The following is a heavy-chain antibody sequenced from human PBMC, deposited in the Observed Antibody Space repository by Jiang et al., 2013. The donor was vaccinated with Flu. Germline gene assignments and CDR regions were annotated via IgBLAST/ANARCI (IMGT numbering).Heavy chain of an antibody. CDR1: GYDISNGYY. CDR3: ATSVAKYNWFDP. J-gene: IGHJ5*02. D-gene: IGHD5-12*01. CDR2: IYHTGMT. Sequence: LLKPSETLSLNCIVSGYDISNGYYWNWIRQSPGKGLEWIGSIYHTGMTDYGPSLTGRVTMSLDTSKNQFSLNLTSVTAADTAVYYCATSVAKYNWFDPWGLGTLVTVSS. V-gene: IGHV4-38-2*02.